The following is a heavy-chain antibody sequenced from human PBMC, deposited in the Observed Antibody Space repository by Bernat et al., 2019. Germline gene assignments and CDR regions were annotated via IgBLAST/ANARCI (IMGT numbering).Heavy chain of an antibody. CDR2: ISYDGSNK. V-gene: IGHV3-30*18. D-gene: IGHD4-23*01. Sequence: QVQLVESGGGVVQPGRSLRLSCAASGFTFSSYGMPWVRQAPGKGLEWVAVISYDGSNKYYADSVKGRFTISRDNSKNTLYLQMNSLRAEDTAVYYCAKDRGTTVVTPWFDPWGQGTLVTVSS. J-gene: IGHJ5*02. CDR1: GFTFSSYG. CDR3: AKDRGTTVVTPWFDP.